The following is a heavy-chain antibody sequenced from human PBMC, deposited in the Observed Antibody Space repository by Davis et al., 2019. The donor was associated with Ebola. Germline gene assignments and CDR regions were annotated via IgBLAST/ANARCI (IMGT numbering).Heavy chain of an antibody. D-gene: IGHD6-13*01. CDR3: ARGHSSSWYYFDY. Sequence: SETLSLTCTVSGGSVSSGSYYWSWIRQPPGKGLEWIGYIYYSGSTNYNPSLKSRVTISADTSKNQFSLKLNSVTAADTAVYYCARGHSSSWYYFDYWGQGSLVSVSS. J-gene: IGHJ4*02. V-gene: IGHV4-61*01. CDR2: IYYSGST. CDR1: GGSVSSGSYY.